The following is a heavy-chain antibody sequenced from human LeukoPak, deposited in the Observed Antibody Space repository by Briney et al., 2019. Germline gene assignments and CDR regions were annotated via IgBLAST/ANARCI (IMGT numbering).Heavy chain of an antibody. CDR2: ISSSSSYI. V-gene: IGHV3-21*01. Sequence: NPGRSLRLSCAASGFTFSTYSMNWLRQAPGKGLEWVSSISSSSSYIYYPDSVKGRFTISRDNAKNSLYLQMNSLRAEDTAVYYCARDAPGYCSGGSCYAPIDYWGQGTLVTVSS. CDR3: ARDAPGYCSGGSCYAPIDY. D-gene: IGHD2-15*01. CDR1: GFTFSTYS. J-gene: IGHJ4*02.